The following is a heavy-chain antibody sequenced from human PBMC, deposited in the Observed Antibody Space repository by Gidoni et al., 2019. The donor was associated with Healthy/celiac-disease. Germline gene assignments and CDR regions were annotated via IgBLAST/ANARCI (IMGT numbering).Heavy chain of an antibody. D-gene: IGHD2-15*01. Sequence: QLQLQESGPGLVKLSETLSLPCTVSAGSISSSSDYWGWLRQPPGHGLKWIGSIYYTGGTSYNPSLKGRDNISVDTSKKEFSRKLGSVTAADTAVYDCGRIGVGLSAREALDIWGQGTMVTVAS. CDR2: IYYTGGT. J-gene: IGHJ3*02. CDR1: AGSISSSSDY. V-gene: IGHV4-39*07. CDR3: GRIGVGLSAREALDI.